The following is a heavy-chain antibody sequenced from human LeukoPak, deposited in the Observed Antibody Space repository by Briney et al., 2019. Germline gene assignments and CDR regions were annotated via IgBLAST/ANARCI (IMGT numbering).Heavy chain of an antibody. D-gene: IGHD2-15*01. CDR2: IYTSGST. CDR1: GGSISSYH. Sequence: SETLSLTCTVSGGSISSYHWSWIRQPAGKGLEWIGRIYTSGSTNYNPSLKSRVTMSVDTSKNQFSLKLSSVTAADTAVYYCARLVVVVAASHNWFDPWGQGTLVTVSS. J-gene: IGHJ5*02. CDR3: ARLVVVVAASHNWFDP. V-gene: IGHV4-4*07.